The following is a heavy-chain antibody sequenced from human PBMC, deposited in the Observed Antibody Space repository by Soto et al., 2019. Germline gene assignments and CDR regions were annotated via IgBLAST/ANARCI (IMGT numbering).Heavy chain of an antibody. CDR3: ARGYTSGYPSNWFDP. CDR2: ISYDGSNK. Sequence: GGSLRLSCAASGFTFSSYGMHWVRQAPGKGLEWVAVISYDGSNKYYADSVKGRFTISRDNSKNTLYLQMDSLRDEDTAVYYCARGYTSGYPSNWFDPWGQGTLVTVSS. CDR1: GFTFSSYG. J-gene: IGHJ5*02. V-gene: IGHV3-30*03. D-gene: IGHD3-3*01.